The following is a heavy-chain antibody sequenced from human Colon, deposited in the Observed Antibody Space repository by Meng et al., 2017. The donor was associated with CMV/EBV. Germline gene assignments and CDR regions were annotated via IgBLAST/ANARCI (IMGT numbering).Heavy chain of an antibody. D-gene: IGHD6-19*01. V-gene: IGHV3-7*01. CDR2: INPGGSEK. Sequence: GGSLRLSCTVSGGSINTNTYYGAWVRQAPGKGLEWVANINPGGSEKDYVDSVKGRFTISRDNAKNSLYRHLSSLRAEDTAVYYCATGKAVAGKCYYYSGMGLWGQGTTVTVSS. J-gene: IGHJ6*02. CDR3: ATGKAVAGKCYYYSGMGL. CDR1: GGSINTNTYY.